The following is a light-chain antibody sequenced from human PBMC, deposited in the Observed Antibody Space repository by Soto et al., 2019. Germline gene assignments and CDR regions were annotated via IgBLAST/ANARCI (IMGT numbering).Light chain of an antibody. J-gene: IGKJ2*01. V-gene: IGKV3-11*01. Sequence: EIVLTQSPATLSLSPGERATLSCRASQSVSSYLAWYQQKPGQAPRLPIYDASNRATGIPARFSGSGSGTDFTLTISSLEPEHFAVYYCQQRSNWRTFGQGTKLEIK. CDR1: QSVSSY. CDR2: DAS. CDR3: QQRSNWRT.